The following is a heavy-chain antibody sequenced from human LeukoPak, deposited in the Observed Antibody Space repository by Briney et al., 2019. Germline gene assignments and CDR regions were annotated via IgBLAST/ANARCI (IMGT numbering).Heavy chain of an antibody. CDR2: IIPILGIA. D-gene: IGHD2-2*01. Sequence: ASVKVSCKASGGTFSSYAISWVRQAPGQGLEWMGRIIPILGIANYAQKFQGRVTITADKSTSTAYMELSSLRSEDTAVYYCARDLLGYCSSTSCHGVVGYWGQGTLVTVSS. CDR3: ARDLLGYCSSTSCHGVVGY. CDR1: GGTFSSYA. V-gene: IGHV1-69*04. J-gene: IGHJ4*02.